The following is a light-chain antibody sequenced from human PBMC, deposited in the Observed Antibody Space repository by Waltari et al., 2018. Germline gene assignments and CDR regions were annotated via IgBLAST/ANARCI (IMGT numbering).Light chain of an antibody. Sequence: EIVLTQSPGTLSLSPGERATLSCRASQSVSSSYFAWYQQKPGQAPRILIFATSSRATGIPDRFSGSGSGTDFTLTIIRLEPEDFAVYYCQQYGSSPVTFGQGTKLEI. CDR2: ATS. CDR1: QSVSSSY. V-gene: IGKV3-20*01. CDR3: QQYGSSPVT. J-gene: IGKJ2*01.